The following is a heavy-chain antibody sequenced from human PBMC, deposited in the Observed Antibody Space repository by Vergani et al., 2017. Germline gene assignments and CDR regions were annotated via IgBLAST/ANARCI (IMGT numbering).Heavy chain of an antibody. D-gene: IGHD2-8*01. Sequence: VQLVESGGGLVKPGGSLRLSCAASGFTFSDFSMSWVRQAPGKGLEWVAFIGSSGTYINYADSVKGRFIISRDNTNKSLFLQLRSLRAEDAAVYYCARDCTTGGCPDNYGMDVWGQGATVTVSS. CDR1: GFTFSDFS. CDR3: ARDCTTGGCPDNYGMDV. CDR2: IGSSGTYI. J-gene: IGHJ6*02. V-gene: IGHV3-21*01.